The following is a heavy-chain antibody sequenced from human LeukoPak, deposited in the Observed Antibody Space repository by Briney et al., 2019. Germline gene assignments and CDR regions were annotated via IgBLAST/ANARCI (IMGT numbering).Heavy chain of an antibody. V-gene: IGHV3-23*01. CDR1: GFTFSSYA. CDR3: AKEKAAYCSSTSCFDGYDY. Sequence: PGGSLRLSCVASGFTFSSYAMSWVRQAPGKGLEWVSAISGSGGSTYYADSVKGRFSISRDNSKNTLYLQLHSLRAEDTAVYYCAKEKAAYCSSTSCFDGYDYWGQGTLVTVSS. J-gene: IGHJ4*02. CDR2: ISGSGGST. D-gene: IGHD2-2*01.